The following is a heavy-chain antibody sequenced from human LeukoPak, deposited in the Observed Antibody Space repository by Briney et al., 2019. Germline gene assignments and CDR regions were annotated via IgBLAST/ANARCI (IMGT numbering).Heavy chain of an antibody. Sequence: GGSLRLSCAASGFTFSSYGMSWVRQAPGKGLEWVSAISGSGGSTYYADSVKGRFTISRDNSKNTLYLQMNSLRAEDTAVYYCAKDRAYYDILTGYSSFDYWGQGTLVTVSS. CDR2: ISGSGGST. V-gene: IGHV3-23*01. CDR1: GFTFSSYG. J-gene: IGHJ4*02. D-gene: IGHD3-9*01. CDR3: AKDRAYYDILTGYSSFDY.